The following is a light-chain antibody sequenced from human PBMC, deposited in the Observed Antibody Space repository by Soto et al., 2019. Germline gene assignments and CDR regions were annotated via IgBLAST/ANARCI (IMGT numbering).Light chain of an antibody. CDR2: GAS. V-gene: IGKV1-9*01. J-gene: IGKJ1*01. Sequence: DIQLTQSPSFLSASVVYRVTISCLASQDMNTYVAWYQQKPGKVPELLIYGASTLYTGVPSRFSGSESGAEFTLTISSLQPGDAATYYCQKCDSAPWKFGPGTKVDIK. CDR1: QDMNTY. CDR3: QKCDSAPWK.